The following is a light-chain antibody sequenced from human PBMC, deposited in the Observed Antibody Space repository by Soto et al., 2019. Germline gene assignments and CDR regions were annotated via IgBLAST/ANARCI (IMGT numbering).Light chain of an antibody. CDR1: QGISKW. CDR3: QQANSIFPLN. J-gene: IGKJ4*01. V-gene: IGKV1-12*01. Sequence: DIQMTQSPSSVSASVGDRVTITCRASQGISKWLAWYQQKPGEAPKLLIYAASNLRSGVPSRFSGSGSWTDFTLLISSLQPEDFATNYCQQANSIFPLNFGGGTKVEIK. CDR2: AAS.